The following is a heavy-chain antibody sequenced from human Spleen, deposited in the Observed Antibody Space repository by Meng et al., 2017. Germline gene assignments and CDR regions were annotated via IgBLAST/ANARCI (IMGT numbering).Heavy chain of an antibody. CDR1: GYTFTGYY. V-gene: IGHV1-2*06. CDR3: ARGDYSRVYYFDF. J-gene: IGHJ4*02. Sequence: ASVKVSCKASGYTFTGYYMHWVRQAPGQGLEWMGRINPNSGGTNYAQKFQGRVTMTRDTSISTVYMDLSRLKSDDTAVYYCARGDYSRVYYFDFWGQGTLVTVSS. D-gene: IGHD2-2*01. CDR2: INPNSGGT.